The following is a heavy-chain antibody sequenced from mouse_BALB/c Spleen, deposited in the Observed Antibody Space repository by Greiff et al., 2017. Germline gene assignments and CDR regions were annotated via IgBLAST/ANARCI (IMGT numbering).Heavy chain of an antibody. V-gene: IGHV1-77*01. CDR1: GYTFTDYV. D-gene: IGHD2-2*01. Sequence: QVQLKQSGPELVNPGASVKMSCKASGYTFTDYVISWVKQRTGQGLEWIGEIYPGSGSTYYNEKFKGKATLTADKSSNTAYMQLSSLTSEDSAVYFCARLGYLDYWGQGTSVTVSS. J-gene: IGHJ4*01. CDR3: ARLGYLDY. CDR2: IYPGSGST.